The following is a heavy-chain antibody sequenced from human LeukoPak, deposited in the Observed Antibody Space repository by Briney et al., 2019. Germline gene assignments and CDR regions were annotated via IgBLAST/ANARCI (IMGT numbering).Heavy chain of an antibody. V-gene: IGHV1-2*02. CDR1: GYTFTGYY. J-gene: IGHJ6*03. CDR3: ARARKVAAPYYMDV. D-gene: IGHD6-6*01. CDR2: INPNSGST. Sequence: ASVKVSCKASGYTFTGYYMHWVRQAPGQGLEWMGWINPNSGSTNYAQKFQGRVTMTRDTSISTAYMELSRLRSDDTAVYYCARARKVAAPYYMDVWGKGTTVTVSS.